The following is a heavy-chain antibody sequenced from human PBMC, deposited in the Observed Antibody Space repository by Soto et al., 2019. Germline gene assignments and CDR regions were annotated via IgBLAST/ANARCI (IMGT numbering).Heavy chain of an antibody. J-gene: IGHJ6*02. V-gene: IGHV1-18*01. CDR3: ARVGGGSLWFGELLLDYYGMDV. CDR2: ISAYNGNT. CDR1: GYTFTSYG. D-gene: IGHD3-10*01. Sequence: QVQLVQSGAEVKKPGASVKVSCKASGYTFTSYGISWVRQAPGQGLEWMGWISAYNGNTNYAQKLQGRVTMTTDTTTSKAYMGLRRLRSDDTAVYYCARVGGGSLWFGELLLDYYGMDVWGQGTTVTVSS.